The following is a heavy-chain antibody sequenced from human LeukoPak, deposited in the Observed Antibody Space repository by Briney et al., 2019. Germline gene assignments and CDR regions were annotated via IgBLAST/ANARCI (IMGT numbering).Heavy chain of an antibody. CDR3: ARDSRRQWLISRGAFDI. V-gene: IGHV3-20*04. J-gene: IGHJ3*02. CDR1: GFTFDDYG. Sequence: PGGSLRLSCAASGFTFDDYGMSWVRQGPGKGLEWVSGINWNGGRTGYADSVKGRFTISRDNAKNSLYLQMNSLGAEDTALYYCARDSRRQWLISRGAFDIWGQGTVVTVSS. CDR2: INWNGGRT. D-gene: IGHD6-19*01.